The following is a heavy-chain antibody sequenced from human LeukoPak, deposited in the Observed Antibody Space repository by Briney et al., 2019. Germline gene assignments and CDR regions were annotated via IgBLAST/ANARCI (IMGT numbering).Heavy chain of an antibody. J-gene: IGHJ4*02. V-gene: IGHV3-53*04. D-gene: IGHD2-2*01. CDR1: GFGVSNNS. CDR3: ARIDDCSSTSCYGSFDY. CDR2: IYSGGTT. Sequence: GGSLRLSCAASGFGVSNNSMSWVRQDPVKGLDWVSVIYSGGTTYYADSVKGRFTISRHSSKNTLYLQMNSLRPEDTAVYYCARIDDCSSTSCYGSFDYWGQGTPVTVSS.